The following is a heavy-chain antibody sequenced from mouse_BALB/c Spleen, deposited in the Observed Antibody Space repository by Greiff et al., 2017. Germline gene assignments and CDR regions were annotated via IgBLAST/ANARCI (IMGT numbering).Heavy chain of an antibody. D-gene: IGHD3-1*01. CDR2: ISDGGSYT. J-gene: IGHJ4*01. CDR1: GFTFSDYY. V-gene: IGHV5-4*02. Sequence: EVKVVESGGGLVKPGGSLKLSCAASGFTFSDYYMYWVRQTPEKRLEWVATISDGGSYTYYPDSVKGRFTISRDNAKNNLYLQMSSLKSEDTAMYYCAREGLLSAMDYWGQGTSVTVSS. CDR3: AREGLLSAMDY.